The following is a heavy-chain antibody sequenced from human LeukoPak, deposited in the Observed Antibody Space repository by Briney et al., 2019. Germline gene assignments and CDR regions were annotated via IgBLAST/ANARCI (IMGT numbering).Heavy chain of an antibody. CDR1: GGSFSGYY. CDR2: INHSGST. V-gene: IGHV4-34*01. J-gene: IGHJ3*02. CDR3: ARDSMFAAFDI. Sequence: SETLSLTCAVYGGSFSGYYWSWIRQPPGKGLEWIGEINHSGSTNYNPSLTSRVTISVDTSKNQFSLKLSSVTAADTAVYYCARDSMFAAFDIWGQGTMVTVSS. D-gene: IGHD2-21*01.